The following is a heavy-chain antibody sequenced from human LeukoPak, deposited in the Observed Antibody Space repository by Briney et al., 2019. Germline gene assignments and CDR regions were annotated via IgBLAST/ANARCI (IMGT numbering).Heavy chain of an antibody. V-gene: IGHV1-69*04. CDR1: GGTFSSYA. Sequence: ASVKVSCKASGGTFSSYAISWVRQAPGQGLEWMGRIIPILGIANYAQKFQGRVTITADKSTSTAYMELSSLRSEDTAVYYCARWTYYYGSGSSPNPFDYWGQGTLVTVSS. J-gene: IGHJ4*02. CDR3: ARWTYYYGSGSSPNPFDY. CDR2: IIPILGIA. D-gene: IGHD3-10*01.